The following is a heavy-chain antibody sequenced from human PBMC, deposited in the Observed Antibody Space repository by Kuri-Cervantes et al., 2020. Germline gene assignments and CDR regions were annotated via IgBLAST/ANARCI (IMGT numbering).Heavy chain of an antibody. CDR1: GFTFDDYA. CDR2: ISWNSGSI. V-gene: IGHV3-9*01. Sequence: SLKISCAASGFTFDDYAMHWVRQAPGKGLEWVSGISWNSGSIGYADSVKGRFTISRDNAKNSLYLQMNSLRAEDTALYYCTSGMVGYWGQGTLVTVSS. CDR3: TSGMVGY. J-gene: IGHJ4*02. D-gene: IGHD1-26*01.